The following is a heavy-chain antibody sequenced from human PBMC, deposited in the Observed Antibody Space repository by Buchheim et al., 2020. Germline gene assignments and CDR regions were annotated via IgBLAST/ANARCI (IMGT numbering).Heavy chain of an antibody. Sequence: EVQLVESGGGLVKPGGCLRLSCAASGFTFSDVWMSWVRQAPGKGLEWVGRIKSKTAGETTDYAEPVKGRFSISRDDSKNTLCLQMSSLKTEDTAVYFCITGVVGAPYTFFWGQGTL. J-gene: IGHJ4*02. D-gene: IGHD2-15*01. CDR2: IKSKTAGETT. V-gene: IGHV3-15*01. CDR1: GFTFSDVW. CDR3: ITGVVGAPYTFF.